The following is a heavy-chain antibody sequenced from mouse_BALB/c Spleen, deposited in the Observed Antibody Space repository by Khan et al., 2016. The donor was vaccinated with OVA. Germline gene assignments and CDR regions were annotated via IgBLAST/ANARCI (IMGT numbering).Heavy chain of an antibody. J-gene: IGHJ3*01. V-gene: IGHV1S137*01. CDR3: TRGGGSRFAY. CDR2: ISTYYGDV. Sequence: VQLQESGAELVRPGVSVKISCKGSGYTFTDFTIHWVKQSHAQSLEWIGVISTYYGDVTYNQKFKGKATVTVDKSSSTTYMEIARLTSEDSAIYYYTRGGGSRFAYWGQGTLVTVAA. CDR1: GYTFTDFT.